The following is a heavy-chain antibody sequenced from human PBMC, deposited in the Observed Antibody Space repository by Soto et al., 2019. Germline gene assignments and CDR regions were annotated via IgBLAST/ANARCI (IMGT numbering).Heavy chain of an antibody. V-gene: IGHV3-23*01. CDR2: ISGSGGST. J-gene: IGHJ6*03. CDR1: GFTFSSYA. D-gene: IGHD2-2*01. CDR3: AKDLGYCSSTSCYYYYYMDV. Sequence: SLRLSCAASGFTFSSYAMSWVRQAPGKGLEWVSAISGSGGSTYYADSVKGRFTISRDNSKNTLYLQMNSLRAEDTAVYYCAKDLGYCSSTSCYYYYYMDVWGKGTTVTVSS.